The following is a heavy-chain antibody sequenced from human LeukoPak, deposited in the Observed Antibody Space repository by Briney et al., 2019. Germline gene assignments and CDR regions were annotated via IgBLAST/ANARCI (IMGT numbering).Heavy chain of an antibody. J-gene: IGHJ1*01. CDR3: AKDPHSSPEYFQH. CDR1: GFTFSTYA. D-gene: IGHD6-19*01. CDR2: ISGSGGSA. Sequence: GGSLRLSCTASGFTFSTYAMGWVRQAPGKGLEWVSVISGSGGSAYYADSVKGRFTISRDNSKNTLYLQMNSLRAEDTAVYYCAKDPHSSPEYFQHWGQGTLVTVSS. V-gene: IGHV3-23*01.